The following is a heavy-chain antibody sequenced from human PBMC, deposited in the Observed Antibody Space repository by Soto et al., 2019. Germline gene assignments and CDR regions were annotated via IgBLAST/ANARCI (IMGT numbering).Heavy chain of an antibody. V-gene: IGHV4-59*01. J-gene: IGHJ4*02. CDR3: ARGTSWQLPFDY. CDR2: ISYSGST. CDR1: SDSISSYY. Sequence: TLSLTCTVSSDSISSYYWSWIRQPPGKRLEWIGYISYSGSTDYNPSLKSRVTISGDTSKNQFSLKVSSVTAADTAVYYCARGTSWQLPFDYWGQGTLVTVSS. D-gene: IGHD6-13*01.